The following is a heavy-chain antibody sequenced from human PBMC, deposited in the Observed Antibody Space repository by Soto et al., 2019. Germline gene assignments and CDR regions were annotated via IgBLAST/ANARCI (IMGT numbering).Heavy chain of an antibody. J-gene: IGHJ4*02. CDR2: ISGSGDST. V-gene: IGHV3-23*01. CDR3: ARRGSGSYSDY. D-gene: IGHD1-26*01. CDR1: GFTFSSYA. Sequence: EVQLLESGGGLVQPGGSLRLSCAASGFTFSSYAMRWVRQAPVKGLEWVSAISGSGDSTYYADSVKGRFTISRDNSKNTLYLQMNSLRAEDTAVDYCARRGSGSYSDYWGQGTLVTVSS.